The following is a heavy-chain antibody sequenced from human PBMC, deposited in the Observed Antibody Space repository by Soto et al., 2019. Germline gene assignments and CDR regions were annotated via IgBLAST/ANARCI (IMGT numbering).Heavy chain of an antibody. D-gene: IGHD2-8*02. V-gene: IGHV4-30-4*01. Sequence: SENLSITCTVSGGSISSGDYYWSWIRHPPGKGLEWIGYIYYSGSTYYNPSLKSRVTISVDTSKNQFSLKLSSVTAADTAVYYCACFLYCYYYYYYGMDVCGQGTSVTVSS. CDR3: ACFLYCYYYYYYGMDV. CDR1: GGSISSGDYY. J-gene: IGHJ6*02. CDR2: IYYSGST.